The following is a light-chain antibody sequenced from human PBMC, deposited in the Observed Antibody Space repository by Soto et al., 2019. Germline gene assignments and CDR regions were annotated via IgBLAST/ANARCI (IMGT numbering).Light chain of an antibody. J-gene: IGLJ2*01. V-gene: IGLV2-14*01. CDR1: SSDVGSYNY. CDR3: SSYTTSSTHVV. Sequence: QSALTQPASVSGSPGQSITISCTGTSSDVGSYNYVSWYQQYPGKAPKLMIYDVSNRPSGVSYRFSGSKSGNTASLTISGLQAEDEADYYWSSYTTSSTHVVFGGGTELTVL. CDR2: DVS.